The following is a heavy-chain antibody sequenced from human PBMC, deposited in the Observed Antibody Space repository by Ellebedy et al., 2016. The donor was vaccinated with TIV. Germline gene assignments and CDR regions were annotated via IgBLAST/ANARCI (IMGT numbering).Heavy chain of an antibody. V-gene: IGHV3-21*01. J-gene: IGHJ3*02. CDR2: ISSSSTYI. CDR3: ARELNLDDYGGNPASDAFDI. CDR1: GFTFSSYS. Sequence: PGGSLRLSCAASGFTFSSYSMNWVRQAPGKGLEWVSSISSSSTYIYYADSLKGRFTVSRDNAKNSLYLQMNSLRAEDTAVYYCARELNLDDYGGNPASDAFDIWGQGTMVTVSS. D-gene: IGHD4-23*01.